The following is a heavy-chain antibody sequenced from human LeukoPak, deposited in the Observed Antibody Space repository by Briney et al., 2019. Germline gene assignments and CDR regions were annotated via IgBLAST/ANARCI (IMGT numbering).Heavy chain of an antibody. Sequence: SVKVSCKASGGTFSSYAISWVRQAPGQGLEWMGRIIPILGIANYAQKFQGRVTITADKSTSTAYMELSSLRSEDTAVYYCARDPHYDSSXYLYFTFDYWGQGTLVTVS. CDR3: ARDPHYDSSXYLYFTFDY. D-gene: IGHD3-22*01. V-gene: IGHV1-69*04. CDR2: IIPILGIA. CDR1: GGTFSSYA. J-gene: IGHJ4*02.